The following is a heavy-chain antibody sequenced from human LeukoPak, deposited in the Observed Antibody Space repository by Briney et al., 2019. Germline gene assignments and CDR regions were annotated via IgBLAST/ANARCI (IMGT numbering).Heavy chain of an antibody. CDR2: TNEHGTII. J-gene: IGHJ4*02. CDR3: VVDLSGSADY. V-gene: IGHV3-74*01. Sequence: GESLRLSCAASGFSFSNYWFHWVRQAPGEGLVWVSRTNEHGTIINYADSVKGQFTISRDNAKNTLYLQMNSLRTEDSALYYCVVDLSGSADYWGQGTLVTVSS. CDR1: GFSFSNYW. D-gene: IGHD3-10*01.